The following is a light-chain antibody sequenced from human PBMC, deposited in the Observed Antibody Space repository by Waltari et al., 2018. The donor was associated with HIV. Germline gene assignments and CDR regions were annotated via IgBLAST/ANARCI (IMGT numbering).Light chain of an antibody. J-gene: IGKJ2*01. CDR1: QNINYY. V-gene: IGKV3-11*01. CDR2: AAS. CDR3: QHSGNWPRS. Sequence: VLTQSPATLSLSPGERATLSCRASQNINYYLAWYQQKHGQAPRLLIYAASSRATGIPARFSGSGYGTDFTLSIGSLEAEDSVVYYCQHSGNWPRSFGQGTKVEIK.